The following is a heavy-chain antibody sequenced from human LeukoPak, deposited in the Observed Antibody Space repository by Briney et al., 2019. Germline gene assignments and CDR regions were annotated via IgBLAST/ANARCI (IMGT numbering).Heavy chain of an antibody. D-gene: IGHD1-1*01. V-gene: IGHV3-7*01. CDR2: INEDGSDK. CDR3: GRDVPANDVDY. CDR1: GFIFNDSW. J-gene: IGHJ4*02. Sequence: GGSLRLSCRVSGFIFNDSWMTWVRQAPGRGLEWVANINEDGSDKRYLDSVKGRFAISRDNAKNSLYLQMDGLRVEDTAVYYCGRDVPANDVDYWGQGTLVTVST.